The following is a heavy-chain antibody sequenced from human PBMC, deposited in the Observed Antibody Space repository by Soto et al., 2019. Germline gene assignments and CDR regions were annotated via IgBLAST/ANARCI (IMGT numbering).Heavy chain of an antibody. Sequence: QVQLVESGGGLYKPGGSLRLSCAASGFIFSDYYMSWIRQTPGKGLEWLSYISNSGSTRNYADSVKGRFTISRDNVKNSLYLQMNSLRVDDTAVYYCATTLGYYDSAGHDNWFDPWGQGTLVTVSS. J-gene: IGHJ5*02. CDR3: ATTLGYYDSAGHDNWFDP. CDR1: GFIFSDYY. CDR2: ISNSGSTR. D-gene: IGHD3-16*01. V-gene: IGHV3-11*01.